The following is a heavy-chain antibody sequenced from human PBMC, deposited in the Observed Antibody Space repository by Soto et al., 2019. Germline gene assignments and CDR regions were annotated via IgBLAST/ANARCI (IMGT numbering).Heavy chain of an antibody. D-gene: IGHD5-12*01. CDR3: TSNGYYSEAFDV. V-gene: IGHV2-26*01. CDR1: GASLINDRRG. J-gene: IGHJ3*01. Sequence: QVTLKESGPVLVQPTETVTLTCSVSGASLINDRRGVSSIRQPPGKALEWLAHVFTNDEKSYSESLKRRLTIFRDASRGHVVLTMTDMDPVDTATYYCTSNGYYSEAFDVWGQGTMVIVSS. CDR2: VFTNDEK.